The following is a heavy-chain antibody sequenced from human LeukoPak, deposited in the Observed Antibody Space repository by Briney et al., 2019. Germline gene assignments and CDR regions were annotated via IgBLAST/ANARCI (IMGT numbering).Heavy chain of an antibody. Sequence: PSETLSFTCTVSGGSISSGGYYWSWIRQPPGKGLEWIGYIYHSGSTYYNPSLKSRVTISVDRSKNQFSLKLSSVTAADTAVYYCARAPILTGLDYWGQGTLVTVSS. D-gene: IGHD3-9*01. J-gene: IGHJ4*02. V-gene: IGHV4-30-2*01. CDR2: IYHSGST. CDR1: GGSISSGGYY. CDR3: ARAPILTGLDY.